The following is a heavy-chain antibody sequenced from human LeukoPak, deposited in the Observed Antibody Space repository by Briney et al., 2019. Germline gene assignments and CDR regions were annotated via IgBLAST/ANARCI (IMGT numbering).Heavy chain of an antibody. J-gene: IGHJ5*02. V-gene: IGHV3-74*01. CDR2: VNSDGSVT. Sequence: GGSLRLSCAASGFTFSSYWMHWVRQAPGKGLVWVSRVNSDGSVTNYADSVKGRFTISRDNAKNTLYLQMNSLRGEDTAVYYCARVPNWFDPWGQGTLVTVPS. CDR1: GFTFSSYW. CDR3: ARVPNWFDP.